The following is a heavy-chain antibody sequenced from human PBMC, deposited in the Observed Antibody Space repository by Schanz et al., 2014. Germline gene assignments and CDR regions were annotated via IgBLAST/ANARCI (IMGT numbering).Heavy chain of an antibody. D-gene: IGHD3-3*01. CDR1: GGSISSFK. V-gene: IGHV4-4*07. CDR3: ARLSAIFGVVTTYYFDY. J-gene: IGHJ4*02. Sequence: QVQLQESGPGLVKPSETLSLTCTVSGGSISSFKWSWIRQPPGKGLEWIGRIYTSGSTNYNPSLKSRVTSSLATSKTHFSLKLTSVTAADTAVYYCARLSAIFGVVTTYYFDYWGQGTLVTVSS. CDR2: IYTSGST.